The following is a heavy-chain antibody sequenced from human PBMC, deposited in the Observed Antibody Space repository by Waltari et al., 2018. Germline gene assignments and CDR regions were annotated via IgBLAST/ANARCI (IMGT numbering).Heavy chain of an antibody. CDR1: GGSISSGSYY. CDR3: ARGRTSSSWYLQYYFDY. Sequence: QVQLQESGPGLVKPSQTLSLTCTVSGGSISSGSYYWSWIRQPAGKGLEWIGRIYTSGGTNYNPSLKSRVTISVDTSKNQFSLKLSSVTAADTAVYYCARGRTSSSWYLQYYFDYWGQGTLVTVSS. V-gene: IGHV4-61*02. J-gene: IGHJ4*02. CDR2: IYTSGGT. D-gene: IGHD6-13*01.